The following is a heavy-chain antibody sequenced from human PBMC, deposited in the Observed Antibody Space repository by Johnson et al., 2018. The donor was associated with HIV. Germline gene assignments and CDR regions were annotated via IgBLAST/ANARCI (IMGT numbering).Heavy chain of an antibody. CDR3: AKFESSRPDYDVFDI. D-gene: IGHD6-6*01. V-gene: IGHV3-23*01. Sequence: SVKGRFTISRDNSENTLSLHMNSLRAEDTAVYYCAKFESSRPDYDVFDIWGQGTMVTVSS. J-gene: IGHJ3*02.